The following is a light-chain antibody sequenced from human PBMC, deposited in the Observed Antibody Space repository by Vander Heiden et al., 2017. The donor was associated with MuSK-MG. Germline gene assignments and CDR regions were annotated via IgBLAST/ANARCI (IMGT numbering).Light chain of an antibody. V-gene: IGKV1-39*01. CDR1: ESIDNH. Sequence: DIHMTQSPSSLSASIGDRVTIACRASESIDNHLNWYQQKPGKAPKVLIYTASSLQSGVPSRFRGSGSGTNFTLSISGLQPEDFATYYCQQSWSARWTFGQGTKVXVK. J-gene: IGKJ1*01. CDR2: TAS. CDR3: QQSWSARWT.